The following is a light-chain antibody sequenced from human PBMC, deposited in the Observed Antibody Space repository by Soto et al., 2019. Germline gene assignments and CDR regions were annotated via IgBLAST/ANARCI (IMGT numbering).Light chain of an antibody. CDR1: SSDVGGYNY. Sequence: QSVLTQPPSASGSPGQSVTISCTGTSSDVGGYNYVSWYQQHPGKAPKLMIYEVSKRPSGVPDRFSGSKSVNTASLTVSGLQAEDEADYYCSSYAGSILFGGGTKLTVL. J-gene: IGLJ2*01. CDR2: EVS. V-gene: IGLV2-8*01. CDR3: SSYAGSIL.